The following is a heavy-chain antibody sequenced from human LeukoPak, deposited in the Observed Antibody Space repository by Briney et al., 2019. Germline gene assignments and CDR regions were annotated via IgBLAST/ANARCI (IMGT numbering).Heavy chain of an antibody. CDR2: IIPMVGTA. CDR3: AKSGGVLYHFED. J-gene: IGHJ4*02. CDR1: GGTFSSYA. V-gene: IGHV1-69*06. Sequence: GASVKVSCKASGGTFSSYAISWVRQAPGQGLEWMGGIIPMVGTANYAQRFQGRVTISADKSTSTAYMELRTLRSEDTAVYYCAKSGGVLYHFEDWGQGTLVTVSS. D-gene: IGHD3-16*01.